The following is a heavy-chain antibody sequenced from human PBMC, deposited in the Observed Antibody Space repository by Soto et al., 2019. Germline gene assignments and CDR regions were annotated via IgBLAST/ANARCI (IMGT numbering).Heavy chain of an antibody. Sequence: GGSLRLSCAASGFTFSSYAMSWVRQAPGKGLEWVSAIRGSGGSTYYADSVKGRFTISRDNSKNTLYLQMNSLRAEDTAVYYCAKDGGITQRAFDIWGQGTMVTVSS. J-gene: IGHJ3*02. V-gene: IGHV3-23*01. D-gene: IGHD3-16*01. CDR3: AKDGGITQRAFDI. CDR2: IRGSGGST. CDR1: GFTFSSYA.